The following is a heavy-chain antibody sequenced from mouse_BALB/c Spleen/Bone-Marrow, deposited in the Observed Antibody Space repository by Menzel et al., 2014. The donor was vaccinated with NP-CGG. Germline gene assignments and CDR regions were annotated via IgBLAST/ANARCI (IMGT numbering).Heavy chain of an antibody. J-gene: IGHJ4*01. CDR3: NADTRAMDY. CDR2: IDPENGDT. V-gene: IGHV14-4*02. Sequence: EVQLQQSGAELVRSGASVKLSCTGSGFNIKDFYMHWVKQRPEQGLEWIGWIDPENGDTEYAPMFQGKATLTAATSSNTAFLQLNSLTSEDTAVYYCNADTRAMDYWGQGTSVTVSS. CDR1: GFNIKDFY.